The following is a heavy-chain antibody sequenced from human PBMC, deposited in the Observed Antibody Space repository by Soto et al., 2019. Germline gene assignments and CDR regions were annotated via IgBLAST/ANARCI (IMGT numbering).Heavy chain of an antibody. CDR1: GGSISSGDYY. CDR2: IYYSGST. V-gene: IGHV4-30-4*01. Sequence: QVQLQESGPGLVKPSKTLSLTCTVSGGSISSGDYYWSWIRQPPEKGLEWIGYIYYSGSTYYNQSLKSRVTISVDTSKIPFSLKLSSVTAAETGVYYCARLTRGYSSGWFIDYWGQGTLVTVSS. D-gene: IGHD6-19*01. J-gene: IGHJ4*02. CDR3: ARLTRGYSSGWFIDY.